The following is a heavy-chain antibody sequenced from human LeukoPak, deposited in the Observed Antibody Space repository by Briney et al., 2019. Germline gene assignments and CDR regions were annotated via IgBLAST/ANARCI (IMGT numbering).Heavy chain of an antibody. D-gene: IGHD3-22*01. CDR1: GGSISSGASD. Sequence: SETLSLTCTVSGGSISSGASDWGWIRQHPKRGLEWVGYINHSGTTYYNPSLGSRVTMSVDTSKNQFSMNLSSVTAADSAVYYCARAARQGFTMIVVPLFYFDLWGRGTLVTVSS. J-gene: IGHJ2*01. V-gene: IGHV4-31*03. CDR2: INHSGTT. CDR3: ARAARQGFTMIVVPLFYFDL.